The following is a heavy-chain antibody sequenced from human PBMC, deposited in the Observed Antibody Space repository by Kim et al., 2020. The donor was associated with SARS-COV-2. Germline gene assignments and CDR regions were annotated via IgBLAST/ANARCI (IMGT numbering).Heavy chain of an antibody. Sequence: SETLSLTCAVYGGSFSGYYWSWIRQPPGKGLEWIGEINHSGSTNSNPSLKSRVTISVDTSKNQFSLKLSSVTAADTAVYYCARSRAIFGVVSGWFDPWGQGTLVTVSS. CDR1: GGSFSGYY. CDR3: ARSRAIFGVVSGWFDP. J-gene: IGHJ5*02. CDR2: INHSGST. D-gene: IGHD3-3*01. V-gene: IGHV4-34*01.